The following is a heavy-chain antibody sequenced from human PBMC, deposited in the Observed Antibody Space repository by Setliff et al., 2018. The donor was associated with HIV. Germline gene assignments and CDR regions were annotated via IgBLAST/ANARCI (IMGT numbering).Heavy chain of an antibody. Sequence: GASVKVSCKASGYTFTTYAISWVRQAPGQGLEWMGWISAYNGNTNYAQKLRGRVTMTTDTSTSTAYMELRSLRSDDTAVYYCVRGVTRDISGYYRDEYFQHWGQGTPVTVSS. CDR1: GYTFTTYA. CDR3: VRGVTRDISGYYRDEYFQH. V-gene: IGHV1-18*01. CDR2: ISAYNGNT. D-gene: IGHD3-22*01. J-gene: IGHJ1*01.